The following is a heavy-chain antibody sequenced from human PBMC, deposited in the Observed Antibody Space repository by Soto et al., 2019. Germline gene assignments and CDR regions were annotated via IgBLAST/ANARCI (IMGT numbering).Heavy chain of an antibody. Sequence: SETLSLTCAVSGGSISSSNWWSWVRQPPGKGLEWIGEIYHSGSTNYNPSLKSRVTISVDKSKNQFSLKLSSVTAADTAVYYCASPLSAGYSISWYDSYWGQGTLVTVSS. D-gene: IGHD6-13*01. CDR1: GGSISSSNW. CDR2: IYHSGST. CDR3: ASPLSAGYSISWYDSY. V-gene: IGHV4-4*02. J-gene: IGHJ4*02.